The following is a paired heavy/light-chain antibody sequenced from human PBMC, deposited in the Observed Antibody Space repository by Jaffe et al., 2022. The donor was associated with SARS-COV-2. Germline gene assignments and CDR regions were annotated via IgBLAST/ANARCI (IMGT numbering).Light chain of an antibody. CDR3: SSFRSYGSSNTWV. CDR2: DVN. J-gene: IGLJ3*02. CDR1: SSDIGGYNY. V-gene: IGLV2-14*01. Sequence: QSALTQPASVSGSPGQSITISCTGTSSDIGGYNYVCWYQQPPGKAPKLMIYDVNNRPSGISNRFSGSKSGNTASLAISGLQAEDEGDYYCSSFRSYGSSNTWVFGGGTRLTVL.
Heavy chain of an antibody. D-gene: IGHD3-10*01. Sequence: EVQLVESGGGLVQPGGSLRLSCAASGFTFSNYWMSWVRQTPGKGLEWVASINQDGSEQNYVDSVKGRFTISRDNAEKSVYLQMNSLRVEDTAIYYCARDMRSPHWGQGTRLTVSS. CDR3: ARDMRSPH. CDR2: INQDGSEQ. V-gene: IGHV3-7*01. J-gene: IGHJ4*02. CDR1: GFTFSNYW.